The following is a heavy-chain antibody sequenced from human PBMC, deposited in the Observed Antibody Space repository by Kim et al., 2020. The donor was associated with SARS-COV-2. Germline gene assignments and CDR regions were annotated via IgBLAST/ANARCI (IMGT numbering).Heavy chain of an antibody. Sequence: SETLSLTCTVSGGSISSYYWSWIRQPPGKGLEWIGYIYYSGSTNYNPSLKSRVTISVDTSKNQFSLKLSPVTAAAPPGFYCPSRGYDYGAYFCSFDLWGR. CDR1: GGSISSYY. CDR2: IYYSGST. V-gene: IGHV4-59*08. CDR3: PSRGYDYGAYFCSFDL. J-gene: IGHJ2*01. D-gene: IGHD4-17*01.